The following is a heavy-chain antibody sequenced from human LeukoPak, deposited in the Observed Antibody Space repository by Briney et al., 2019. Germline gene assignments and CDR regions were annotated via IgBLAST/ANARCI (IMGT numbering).Heavy chain of an antibody. CDR2: IHASGTT. CDR3: ARDGADVYGRAFDY. CDR1: GGSISSYF. D-gene: IGHD3-10*01. Sequence: SETLSLTCNVSGGSISSYFWTWIRQPAGKGLELIGRIHASGTTNYNSSLKSRVSMSLDTYKNQFSLKLTSVTAADTAVYFCARDGADVYGRAFDYWGQGTLVSVSS. V-gene: IGHV4-4*07. J-gene: IGHJ4*02.